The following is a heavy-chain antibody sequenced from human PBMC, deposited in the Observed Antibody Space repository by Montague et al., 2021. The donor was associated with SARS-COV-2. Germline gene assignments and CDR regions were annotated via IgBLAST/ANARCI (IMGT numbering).Heavy chain of an antibody. CDR2: IVYDGIT. D-gene: IGHD1-26*01. Sequence: SETLSLTCTVSGDSVSSADYYWTWIRQPPGKGLEWIGYIVYDGITKYSPAPRSRVTISMDTSKNQLSLNLKSVTAADTALYYCARPRNAGYFWSLDFWGRGTLVTVSS. J-gene: IGHJ2*01. V-gene: IGHV4-61*08. CDR3: ARPRNAGYFWSLDF. CDR1: GDSVSSADYY.